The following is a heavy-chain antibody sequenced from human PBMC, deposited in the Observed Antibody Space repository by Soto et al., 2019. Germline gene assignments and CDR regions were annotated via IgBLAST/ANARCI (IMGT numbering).Heavy chain of an antibody. Sequence: SETLSLTCAVSGGSFSSGYSWSWIRQSPGKGLEWIGYMFHGGGTCYNPSLKSRVTISVDTSKNQFTLSLSSVTAADTAVYYCARVPGPWGQGTLVTVSS. CDR2: MFHGGGT. D-gene: IGHD2-2*01. V-gene: IGHV4-30-2*06. CDR1: GGSFSSGYS. CDR3: ARVPGP. J-gene: IGHJ5*02.